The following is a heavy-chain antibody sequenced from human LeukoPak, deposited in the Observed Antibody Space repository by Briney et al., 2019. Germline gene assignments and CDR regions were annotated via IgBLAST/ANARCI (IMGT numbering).Heavy chain of an antibody. CDR1: GYNFNNYA. D-gene: IGHD2-21*02. CDR3: AKEVVTAINY. Sequence: GGSLRLSCAASGYNFNNYAMVWVRQAPGKGLEWVSAISGSGGSTYYADSVKGRFTISRDNSKNTLYLQMNSLRAEDTAVYYCAKEVVTAINYWGQGTLVTVSS. CDR2: ISGSGGST. V-gene: IGHV3-23*01. J-gene: IGHJ4*02.